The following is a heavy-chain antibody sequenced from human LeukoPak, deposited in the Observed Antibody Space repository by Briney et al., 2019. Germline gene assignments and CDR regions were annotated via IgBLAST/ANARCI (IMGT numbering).Heavy chain of an antibody. J-gene: IGHJ3*02. CDR2: IYYSGST. CDR3: AREAPYGSGSYSAFDI. Sequence: PSETLSLTCTVSGGSISSSSYYWGWIRQPPGKGLEWIGSIYYSGSTYYNPSLKSRVTISVDTSKNQFSLKLSSVTAADTAVYYCAREAPYGSGSYSAFDIWGQGTMVTVSS. V-gene: IGHV4-39*07. D-gene: IGHD3-10*01. CDR1: GGSISSSSYY.